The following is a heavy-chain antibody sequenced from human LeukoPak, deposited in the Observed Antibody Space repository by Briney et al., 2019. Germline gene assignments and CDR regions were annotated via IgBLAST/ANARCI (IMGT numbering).Heavy chain of an antibody. V-gene: IGHV3-43*02. CDR1: GFTFDDYA. Sequence: GGSLRLSCAASGFTFDDYAMHWVRQAPGKGLGWVSLISGDGGSTYYADSVKGRFTISRDNSKNSLYLQMNSLRTEDTALYYCAKVVWHPQGYYYYGMDVWGQGTTVTVSS. CDR2: ISGDGGST. J-gene: IGHJ6*02. D-gene: IGHD2-21*01. CDR3: AKVVWHPQGYYYYGMDV.